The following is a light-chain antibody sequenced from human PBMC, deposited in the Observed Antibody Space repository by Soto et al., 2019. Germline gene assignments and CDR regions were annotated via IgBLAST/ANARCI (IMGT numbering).Light chain of an antibody. Sequence: DLVVTPPPDSLPLSLPERATINCKSSQSVLYSSNNKNYLAWYQQKPGQPPKLLIYWASTRESGVPDRFSGSGSGTDFTLTISSLQAEDVAVYYCQQYYSTPQTFGQGTKVDI. V-gene: IGKV4-1*01. J-gene: IGKJ1*01. CDR3: QQYYSTPQT. CDR1: QSVLYSSNNKNY. CDR2: WAS.